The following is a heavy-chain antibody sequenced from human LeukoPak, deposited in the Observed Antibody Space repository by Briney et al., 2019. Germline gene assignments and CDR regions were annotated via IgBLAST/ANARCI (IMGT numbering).Heavy chain of an antibody. Sequence: KSSETLSLTCTVSGGSISSSSYYWGWIRQPPGKGLEWIGSIYYSGSTYYNPSLKSRVTISVDTSKNQFSLKLSSVTAADTAVYYCARVTTMIVVVTPYYFDYWGQGTLVTVSS. J-gene: IGHJ4*02. CDR1: GGSISSSSYY. CDR3: ARVTTMIVVVTPYYFDY. D-gene: IGHD3-22*01. V-gene: IGHV4-39*01. CDR2: IYYSGST.